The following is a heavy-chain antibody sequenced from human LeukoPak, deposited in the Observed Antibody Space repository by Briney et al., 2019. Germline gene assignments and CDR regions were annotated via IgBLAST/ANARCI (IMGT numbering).Heavy chain of an antibody. J-gene: IGHJ4*02. V-gene: IGHV4-4*07. Sequence: PSETLSLTCTVSGGSISSYYWSWIRQPAAKGLEWIGRIYTTGSTNYNPSLKSRVTMSVDTSKNQFSLKLTSVTAADTAAYYCAREGAEVRGVLVKYYFDYWGQGALVTVSS. CDR1: GGSISSYY. CDR2: IYTTGST. CDR3: AREGAEVRGVLVKYYFDY. D-gene: IGHD3-10*01.